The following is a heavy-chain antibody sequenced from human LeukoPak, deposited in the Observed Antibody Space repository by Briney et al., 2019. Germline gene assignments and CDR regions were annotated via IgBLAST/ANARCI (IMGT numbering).Heavy chain of an antibody. CDR1: SGPYKGYY. CDR3: AREFTVTPGPL. Sequence: SEPLSLTCAVYSGPYKGYYWRWLPQPPGKGLEWIGEINHSGSTNYNPSLKSRVTISVDTSKNQFSLKLSSVTAADTAVYYCAREFTVTPGPLWGQGTLVTVSS. D-gene: IGHD4-17*01. J-gene: IGHJ4*02. CDR2: INHSGST. V-gene: IGHV4-34*01.